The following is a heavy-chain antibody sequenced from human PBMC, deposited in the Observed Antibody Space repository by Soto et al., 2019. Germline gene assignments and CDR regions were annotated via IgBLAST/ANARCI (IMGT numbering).Heavy chain of an antibody. D-gene: IGHD3-22*01. CDR2: ISSSSSYI. V-gene: IGHV3-21*01. CDR3: ARVVVVIPPGYYYAMDV. J-gene: IGHJ6*02. CDR1: GFTFSSYS. Sequence: GGSLRLSCAASGFTFSSYSMNWVRQAPGKGLEWVSSISSSSSYIYYADSVKGRFTISRDNAKNSLYLQMNSLRAEDTAVYYCARVVVVIPPGYYYAMDVWGQGTTVTVSS.